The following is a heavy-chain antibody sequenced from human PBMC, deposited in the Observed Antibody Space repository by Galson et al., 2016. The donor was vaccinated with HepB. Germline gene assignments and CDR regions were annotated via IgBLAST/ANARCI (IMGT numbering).Heavy chain of an antibody. CDR1: GYSFTSYW. D-gene: IGHD3-10*01. V-gene: IGHV5-10-1*01. Sequence: QSGAEVKKPGESLRISCKGSGYSFTSYWISWVRQMPGTGLAWMGRIDPSDSYTNYSPSFQGHVTVSADKSISTAYLQWSSLKASDTAMYYCAGGHYGSGSFYLFDYWGQGTLVTVSS. J-gene: IGHJ4*02. CDR3: AGGHYGSGSFYLFDY. CDR2: IDPSDSYT.